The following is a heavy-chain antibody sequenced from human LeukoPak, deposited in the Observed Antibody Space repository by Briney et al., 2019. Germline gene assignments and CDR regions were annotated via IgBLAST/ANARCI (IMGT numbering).Heavy chain of an antibody. Sequence: PGGSLRLSCAASGFTFSSYGMHWVRQAPGKGLEWVAVIWYDGSNKYYADSVKGRFTISRDNSKNTLYLQMNSLRAEDTAVYYCAKAIAAAGTGIFGWFDPWGQGTLVTVSS. CDR1: GFTFSSYG. J-gene: IGHJ5*02. CDR3: AKAIAAAGTGIFGWFDP. V-gene: IGHV3-33*06. D-gene: IGHD6-13*01. CDR2: IWYDGSNK.